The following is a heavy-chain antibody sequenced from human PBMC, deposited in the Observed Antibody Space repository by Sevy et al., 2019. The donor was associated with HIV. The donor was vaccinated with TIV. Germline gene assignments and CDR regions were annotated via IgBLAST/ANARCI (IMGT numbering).Heavy chain of an antibody. D-gene: IGHD6-6*01. Sequence: GGSLRLSCAASGFTFSTYTMSWVRQAPGKGLEWVSAISGSGYDTYYAGSVKGRFTISRDNSKNTLYLQMNSLTAEDTGVYYCAKPPYSSSSFDYWGQGTLVTVSS. V-gene: IGHV3-23*01. CDR1: GFTFSTYT. CDR2: ISGSGYDT. CDR3: AKPPYSSSSFDY. J-gene: IGHJ4*02.